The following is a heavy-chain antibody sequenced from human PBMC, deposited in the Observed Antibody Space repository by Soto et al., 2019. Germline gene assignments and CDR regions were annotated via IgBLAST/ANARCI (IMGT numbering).Heavy chain of an antibody. D-gene: IGHD3-16*01. Sequence: SETLSLTCAVSGVSISSYYWSWIRQPPGKGLEWIGYNYYSGTTNYNPSLKSRVTISVDTSKNQFFLRLTSVTAADTAVYYCVTEEYLVYGHAMDNWGPGTLVTVSS. V-gene: IGHV4-59*01. J-gene: IGHJ4*02. CDR3: VTEEYLVYGHAMDN. CDR2: NYYSGTT. CDR1: GVSISSYY.